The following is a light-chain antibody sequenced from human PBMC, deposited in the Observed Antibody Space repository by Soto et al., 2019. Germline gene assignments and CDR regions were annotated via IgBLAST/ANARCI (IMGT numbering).Light chain of an antibody. V-gene: IGKV3-20*01. J-gene: IGKJ1*01. CDR3: QEFSRT. Sequence: DIVLTQPHHTLPWSPGESTTLSCSASQSVSSSHLAWYQQKTAQAPRLLIYGASPRATGIPDRVSGSGSGTDLTLACCRMEPEDFAVYYFQEFSRTVGLGTKVDIK. CDR1: QSVSSSH. CDR2: GAS.